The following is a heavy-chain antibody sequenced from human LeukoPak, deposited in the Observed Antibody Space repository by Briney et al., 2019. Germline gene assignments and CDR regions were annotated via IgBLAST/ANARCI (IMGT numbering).Heavy chain of an antibody. Sequence: GGSLRLSCAASGFTFSSYWMSWVRQAPGKGLEWVANIKQDGSEKYYVDSVKGRFTISRDNSNNTLYLQMNSLRAEDTAVFYCARAPVRGIIIPYYFDYWGQGTLVTVSS. CDR1: GFTFSSYW. CDR2: IKQDGSEK. CDR3: ARAPVRGIIIPYYFDY. V-gene: IGHV3-7*01. D-gene: IGHD3-10*01. J-gene: IGHJ4*02.